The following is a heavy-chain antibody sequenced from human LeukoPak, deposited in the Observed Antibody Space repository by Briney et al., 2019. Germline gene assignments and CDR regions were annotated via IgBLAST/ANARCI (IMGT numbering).Heavy chain of an antibody. CDR3: ARGEYGLFDY. V-gene: IGHV4-61*01. Sequence: SETLSLTCTVSGGSISGGSYYWSWIRQPPGKGLEWIGYIYYSGSTKYNLSLKSRVTISVDTSKNQLSLKLSSVNAADTAVYYCARGEYGLFDYWGQGTLVTVSS. CDR2: IYYSGST. CDR1: GGSISGGSYY. D-gene: IGHD2/OR15-2a*01. J-gene: IGHJ4*02.